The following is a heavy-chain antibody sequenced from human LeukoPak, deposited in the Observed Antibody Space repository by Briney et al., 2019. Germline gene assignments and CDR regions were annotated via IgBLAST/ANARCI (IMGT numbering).Heavy chain of an antibody. D-gene: IGHD4-17*01. J-gene: IGHJ4*02. CDR2: IIPIFGTA. CDR1: GGTFSSYA. V-gene: IGHV1-69*13. CDR3: ARQFYDYGDYRFDY. Sequence: ASVKVSCKASGGTFSSYAISWVRQAPGQGLEWMGGIIPIFGTANYAQKFQGRVTITADESTSTAYMELSSLRSEDTAVYYCARQFYDYGDYRFDYWGQGTLVTVSS.